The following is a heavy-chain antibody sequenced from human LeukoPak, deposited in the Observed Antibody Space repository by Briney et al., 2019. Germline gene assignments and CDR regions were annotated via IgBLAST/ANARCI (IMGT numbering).Heavy chain of an antibody. CDR2: INPNSGGT. J-gene: IGHJ4*02. D-gene: IGHD3-3*01. V-gene: IGHV1-2*02. CDR3: ATKTADFWSGYYPY. Sequence: ASVKVSCKASGYTFTGYYMHWVRRAPGQGLEWMGWINPNSGGTNYAQKFQGRVTMTRDTSISTAYMELSRLRSDDTAVYYCATKTADFWSGYYPYWGQGTLVTVSS. CDR1: GYTFTGYY.